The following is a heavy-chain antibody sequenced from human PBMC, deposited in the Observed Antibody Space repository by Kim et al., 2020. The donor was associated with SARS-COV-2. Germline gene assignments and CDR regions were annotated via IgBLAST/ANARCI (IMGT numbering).Heavy chain of an antibody. Sequence: PTYAQGLPGRFVFSLDTSVSTAYLQISSLRAEDAAVYYCARDQGMATMDYWGQGTLVTVSS. J-gene: IGHJ4*02. CDR3: ARDQGMATMDY. CDR2: P. D-gene: IGHD5-12*01. V-gene: IGHV7-4-1*02.